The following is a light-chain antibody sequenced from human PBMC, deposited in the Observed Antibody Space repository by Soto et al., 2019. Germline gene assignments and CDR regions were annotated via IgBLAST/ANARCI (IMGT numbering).Light chain of an antibody. CDR1: SSNIGAGYD. Sequence: QLVLTQPPSVSGAPGQRVTISCTGSSSNIGAGYDVHWYQQLPGTAPKLLIYGNSNRPSGVPDRFSGSKSGTSASLAITGLQAEYEADSSSHSYDSTLRVVFGGGTKLT. CDR2: GNS. V-gene: IGLV1-40*01. J-gene: IGLJ2*01. CDR3: HSYDSTLRVV.